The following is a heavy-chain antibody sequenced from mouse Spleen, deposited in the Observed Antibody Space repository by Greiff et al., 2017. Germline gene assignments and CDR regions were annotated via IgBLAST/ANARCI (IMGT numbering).Heavy chain of an antibody. Sequence: QVQLKQSGPELVKPGASVKISCKASGYAFSSSWMNWVKQRPGKGLEWIGRIYLGDGETNYNGKFKGKATLTADKSSSTAYMQLSSLTSEDSAVYFCARIGDYDYGGNAMDYWGQGTSVTVSS. CDR2: IYLGDGET. D-gene: IGHD2-4*01. J-gene: IGHJ4*01. V-gene: IGHV1-82*01. CDR3: ARIGDYDYGGNAMDY. CDR1: GYAFSSSW.